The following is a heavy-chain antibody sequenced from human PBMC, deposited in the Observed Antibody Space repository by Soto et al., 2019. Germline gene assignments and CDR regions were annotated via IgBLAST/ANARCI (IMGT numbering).Heavy chain of an antibody. V-gene: IGHV4-30-4*08. CDR2: IYYSGST. Sequence: PSETLSLTCTVSGGSISSGDYYWSWIRQHPGKGLEWIGYIYYSGSTYYNPSLKSRVTISVDTSKNQFSLKLSSVTAADTAVYYWAIDLVSGYSYCHRYWDQGTRVIVSS. CDR1: GGSISSGDYY. CDR3: AIDLVSGYSYCHRY. J-gene: IGHJ4*02. D-gene: IGHD5-18*01.